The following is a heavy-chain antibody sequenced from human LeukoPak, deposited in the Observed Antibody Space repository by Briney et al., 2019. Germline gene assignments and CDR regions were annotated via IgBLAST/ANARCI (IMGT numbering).Heavy chain of an antibody. J-gene: IGHJ4*02. V-gene: IGHV4-4*07. CDR1: GGSISSYY. Sequence: SETLSLTCTVSGGSISSYYWSWIRQPAGKGLEWLGHIYTSGSTNYNPSLKSRVTMSVDTSKNQFSLKLSSVTAADTAVYYCARAYAVAAPFDYWGQGTLVTVFS. D-gene: IGHD6-19*01. CDR2: IYTSGST. CDR3: ARAYAVAAPFDY.